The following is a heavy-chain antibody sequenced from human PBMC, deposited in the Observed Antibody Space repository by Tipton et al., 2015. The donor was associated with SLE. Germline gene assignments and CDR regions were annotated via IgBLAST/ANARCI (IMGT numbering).Heavy chain of an antibody. CDR1: GFAFSGSA. CDR2: IRSKANSYAT. J-gene: IGHJ4*02. Sequence: SLRLSCAASGFAFSGSAMHWVRQASGKGLEWVGRIRSKANSYATAYAASVKGRFTISRDDSKNTAYLQMNSLKTEATAVYYCTRLGGSSWERGYWRLGTLVTVSS. D-gene: IGHD6-13*01. CDR3: TRLGGSSWERGY. V-gene: IGHV3-73*01.